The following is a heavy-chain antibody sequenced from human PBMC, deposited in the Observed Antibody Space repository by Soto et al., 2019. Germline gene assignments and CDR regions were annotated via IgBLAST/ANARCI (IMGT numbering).Heavy chain of an antibody. D-gene: IGHD3-10*01. V-gene: IGHV4-31*03. CDR3: ARGWRTAHYYGSGSYPYYFDY. Sequence: QVQLQESGPGLVKPSQTLSLTCTVSGGSISSGGYYWSWIRQHPGKGLEWIGYIYYSGSTYYNPSLKSRVTISVDTSKTHFSLKLSSVPAADTAVYYCARGWRTAHYYGSGSYPYYFDYWGQGTLVTVSS. CDR1: GGSISSGGYY. CDR2: IYYSGST. J-gene: IGHJ4*02.